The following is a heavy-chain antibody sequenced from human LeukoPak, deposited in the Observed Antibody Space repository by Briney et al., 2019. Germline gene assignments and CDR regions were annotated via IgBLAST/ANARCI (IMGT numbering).Heavy chain of an antibody. CDR1: GGSFSGYY. CDR2: INHSGST. J-gene: IGHJ6*03. Sequence: SETLSLTCAVYGGSFSGYYWSWIRQPPGKGREWIGEINHSGSTNYNPSLKSRVTISVDTSKNQFSLKLSSVTAADTAVYYCARVKYSRWYYYMDVWGKGTTVTVSS. CDR3: ARVKYSRWYYYMDV. D-gene: IGHD6-6*01. V-gene: IGHV4-34*01.